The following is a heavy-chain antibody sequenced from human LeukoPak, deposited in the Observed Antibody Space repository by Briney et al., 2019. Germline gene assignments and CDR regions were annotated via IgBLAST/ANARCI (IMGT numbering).Heavy chain of an antibody. Sequence: GRSLRLSCAASGFTFSIYAMHWVRQAPGKGLEWVAVISYDGSNKYYADSVKGRFTISRDNSKNTLYLQMNSLRAEDTAVYYCARDRIRPKRYGMDVWGQGTTVTVSS. V-gene: IGHV3-30-3*01. CDR1: GFTFSIYA. CDR2: ISYDGSNK. J-gene: IGHJ6*02. CDR3: ARDRIRPKRYGMDV.